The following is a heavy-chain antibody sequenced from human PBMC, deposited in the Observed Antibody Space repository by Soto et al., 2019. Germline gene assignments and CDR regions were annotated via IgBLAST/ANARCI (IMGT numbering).Heavy chain of an antibody. V-gene: IGHV1-69*01. D-gene: IGHD5-18*01. Sequence: SVKVSCKASGGSFTYTLSWVRQAPGQGLEWMGGIIPIFGTTNYAQKFQGRITMTADESTKTAYMELSTLRSEDTAVYYCARLHSHGTYGMDGWGQGTTVTVAS. CDR3: ARLHSHGTYGMDG. J-gene: IGHJ6*02. CDR1: GGSFTYT. CDR2: IIPIFGTT.